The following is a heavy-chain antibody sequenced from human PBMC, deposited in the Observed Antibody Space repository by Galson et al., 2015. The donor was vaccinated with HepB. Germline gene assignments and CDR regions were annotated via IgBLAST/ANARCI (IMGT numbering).Heavy chain of an antibody. CDR2: INPNSGVT. J-gene: IGHJ6*03. CDR1: GYTFTAYF. V-gene: IGHV1-2*06. D-gene: IGHD6-19*01. CDR3: AKAAYTGEQWLWEGLGCSSYYYYMDV. Sequence: SVKVSCKASGYTFTAYFMHWARQAPGQGLEWMGRINPNSGVTRFAQNFQGRVTMTRDTSSSTAYMDLSSLRPDDTAVYYCAKAAYTGEQWLWEGLGCSSYYYYMDVWGKGTTVTVSS.